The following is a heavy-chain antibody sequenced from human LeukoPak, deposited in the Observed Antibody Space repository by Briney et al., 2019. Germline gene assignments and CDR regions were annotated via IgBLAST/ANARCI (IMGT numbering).Heavy chain of an antibody. CDR1: GGFISSYY. D-gene: IGHD6-25*01. J-gene: IGHJ5*02. Sequence: SETLSLTCTVSGGFISSYYWIWIRQPPGKGLEGLGYIYYSGSTNYNPSLKSRVTISVDTPKNQFSLKLSTVTAADAAVYYCARDRGYSLHWFDPWGQGTLGTVSS. CDR2: IYYSGST. CDR3: ARDRGYSLHWFDP. V-gene: IGHV4-59*01.